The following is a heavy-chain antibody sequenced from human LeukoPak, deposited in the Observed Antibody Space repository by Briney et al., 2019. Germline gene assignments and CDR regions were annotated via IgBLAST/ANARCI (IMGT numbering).Heavy chain of an antibody. CDR1: GGSISSGSYY. CDR2: IYTSGST. V-gene: IGHV4-61*02. CDR3: AREPVLRFFVDY. Sequence: PSQTLSLTCTVSGGSISSGSYYWSWIRQPAGKGLEWIGRIYTSGSTNYNPSLKSRVTISVDTSKNQFSLKLSSVTAADTAVYYCAREPVLRFFVDYWGQGTLVTVSS. D-gene: IGHD3-3*01. J-gene: IGHJ4*02.